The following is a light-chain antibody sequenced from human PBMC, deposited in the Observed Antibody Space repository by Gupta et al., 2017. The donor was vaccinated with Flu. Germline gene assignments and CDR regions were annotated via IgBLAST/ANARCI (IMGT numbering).Light chain of an antibody. Sequence: TPSCSAKLIIYYIVSYYQQQPGQPPMLLFAGPSTKASGTPARFSGAGSGTEFTLTISILQSEDSAVYCCQHYHSWPYSFGQGTKLEIK. V-gene: IGKV3-15*01. CDR2: GPS. CDR3: QHYHSWPYS. J-gene: IGKJ2*03. CDR1: LIIYYI.